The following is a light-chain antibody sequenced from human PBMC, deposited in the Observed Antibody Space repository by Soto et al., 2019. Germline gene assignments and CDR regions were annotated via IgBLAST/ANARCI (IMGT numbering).Light chain of an antibody. CDR3: QQYNKWPAEIT. V-gene: IGKV3-15*01. Sequence: EMELTQSPATLSLSPGEGATLSCRASQSVGNSLAWYQQIPGQAPRLLIYGASTRVTGIPARFSGSGSGTEFTLTISSLQSEDSGVYYCQQYNKWPAEITFGQGTRLEIK. CDR1: QSVGNS. CDR2: GAS. J-gene: IGKJ5*01.